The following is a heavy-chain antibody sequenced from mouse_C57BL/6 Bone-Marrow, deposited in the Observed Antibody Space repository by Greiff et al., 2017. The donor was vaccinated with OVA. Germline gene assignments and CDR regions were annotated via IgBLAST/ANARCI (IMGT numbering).Heavy chain of an antibody. CDR3: TTMGN. Sequence: DVKLVESGAELVRPGASVKLSCTASGFNIKDDYMHWVKQRPEQGLEWIGWIDPENGDTEYASKFQGKATITADTSSNTAYLQLSSLTSEDTAVYYCTTMGNWGQGTPVTVSA. CDR1: GFNIKDDY. J-gene: IGHJ3*01. V-gene: IGHV14-4*01. CDR2: IDPENGDT. D-gene: IGHD1-1*02.